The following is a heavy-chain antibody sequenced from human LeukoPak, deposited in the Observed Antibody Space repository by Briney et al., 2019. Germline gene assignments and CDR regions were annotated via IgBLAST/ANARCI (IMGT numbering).Heavy chain of an antibody. CDR2: IIPIFGTA. V-gene: IGHV1-69*06. J-gene: IGHJ3*02. D-gene: IGHD2-21*02. CDR3: ARSRVVTAYDAFDI. Sequence: SVNVSCKASGGTFSSYAISWVRQAPGQGLEWMGGIIPIFGTANYAQKFQGRVTITADKSTSTAYMELSSLRSEDTAVYYCARSRVVTAYDAFDIWGQGTMVTVSS. CDR1: GGTFSSYA.